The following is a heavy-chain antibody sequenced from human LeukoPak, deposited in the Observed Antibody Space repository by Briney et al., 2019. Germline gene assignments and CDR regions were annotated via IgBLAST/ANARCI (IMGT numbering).Heavy chain of an antibody. CDR2: ISNTGSYT. V-gene: IGHV3-11*03. J-gene: IGHJ4*02. Sequence: GGSLRLSCAVSGLSFRDNYMSWIRQAPGKGLEWVSYISNTGSYTNYADSVKGRFTISRDDATNSLFLQMDSLRAEDTAVCYCARRLGGAPGGHLTYGGKVTLVTVSS. D-gene: IGHD3-9*01. CDR1: GLSFRDNY. CDR3: ARRLGGAPGGHLTY.